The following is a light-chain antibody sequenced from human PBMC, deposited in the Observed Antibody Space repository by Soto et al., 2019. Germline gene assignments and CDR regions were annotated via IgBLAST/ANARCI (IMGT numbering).Light chain of an antibody. CDR3: QQYGSFTWT. CDR1: QSVSSSY. CDR2: GAS. V-gene: IGKV3-20*01. Sequence: EIVLTQSAFTPSFAPWGGATLSCCASQSVSSSYLAWYQQKPGQAPRLLIYGASSRATGIPDRFSGSGSGTDFTLTISRLEPEDFAVYYCQQYGSFTWTFGQGTKVDIK. J-gene: IGKJ1*01.